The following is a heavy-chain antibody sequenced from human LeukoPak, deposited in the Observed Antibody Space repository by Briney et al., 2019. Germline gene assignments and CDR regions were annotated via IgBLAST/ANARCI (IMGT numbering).Heavy chain of an antibody. Sequence: GGSLRLSCAVSGFTFSNAWMSWVRRAPGKGLEWVGRIRSNTDGGTTDYTAPVKGRFTISRDDSKTTVYLQMNSLKTEDTALYHCTTGPERHPYNFDYWGQGTLVTVSS. J-gene: IGHJ4*02. D-gene: IGHD1-1*01. CDR3: TTGPERHPYNFDY. CDR1: GFTFSNAW. V-gene: IGHV3-15*01. CDR2: IRSNTDGGTT.